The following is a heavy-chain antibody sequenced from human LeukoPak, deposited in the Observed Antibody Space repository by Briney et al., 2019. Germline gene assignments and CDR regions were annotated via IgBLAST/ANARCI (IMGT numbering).Heavy chain of an antibody. D-gene: IGHD4-17*01. Sequence: GGSLRLSCAASGFTFTSYAMNWVRQAPGKGLEWVSTISGSGGSTYYADSVKGRFTISRDNSKNTLYPQMNSLRAEDTAVYYCASTSDYGDFHDAFHIWGQGTMVTVSS. CDR1: GFTFTSYA. CDR3: ASTSDYGDFHDAFHI. V-gene: IGHV3-23*01. CDR2: ISGSGGST. J-gene: IGHJ3*02.